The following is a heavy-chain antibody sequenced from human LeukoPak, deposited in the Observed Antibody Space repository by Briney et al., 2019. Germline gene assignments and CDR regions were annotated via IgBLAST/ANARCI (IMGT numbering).Heavy chain of an antibody. Sequence: SETLSLTCTVSGGSISSYYWSWIRQPPGKGLQWIGYIHYSGSTHYNPSLKSRVTISVDTSKNQVSLKLRSVTAADTAVFYCARTTEGYAGGPGYSYYYYMDVWGKGTTVTLSS. CDR2: IHYSGST. CDR3: ARTTEGYAGGPGYSYYYYMDV. V-gene: IGHV4-59*01. J-gene: IGHJ6*03. CDR1: GGSISSYY. D-gene: IGHD5-12*01.